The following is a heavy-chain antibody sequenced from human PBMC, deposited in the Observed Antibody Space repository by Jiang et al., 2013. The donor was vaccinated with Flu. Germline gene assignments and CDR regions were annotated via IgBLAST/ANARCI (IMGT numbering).Heavy chain of an antibody. D-gene: IGHD3-22*01. CDR1: GYTFTSYY. J-gene: IGHJ3*02. Sequence: VQLVESGAEVKKPGASVKVSCKASGYTFTSYYMHWVRQAPGQGLEWMGIINPSGGSTSYAQKFQGRVTMTRDTSTSTVYMELSSLRSEDTAAYYCAYCQYYYDSSGHDAFDIWGQGTMVTVSS. CDR3: AYCQYYYDSSGHDAFDI. V-gene: IGHV1-46*01. CDR2: INPSGGST.